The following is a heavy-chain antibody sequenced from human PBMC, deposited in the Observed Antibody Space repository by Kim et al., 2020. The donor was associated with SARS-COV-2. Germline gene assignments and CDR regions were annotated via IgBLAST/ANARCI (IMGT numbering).Heavy chain of an antibody. Sequence: GGSLRLSCAASGFTFSSYGMHWVRQAPGKGLEWVAVISYDGSNKYYADSVKGRFTISRDNSKNTLYLQMNSLRAEDTAVYYCAKEQYYYDSSGYYSGWYFDLWGRGTLVTVSS. CDR1: GFTFSSYG. J-gene: IGHJ2*01. V-gene: IGHV3-30*18. CDR3: AKEQYYYDSSGYYSGWYFDL. D-gene: IGHD3-22*01. CDR2: ISYDGSNK.